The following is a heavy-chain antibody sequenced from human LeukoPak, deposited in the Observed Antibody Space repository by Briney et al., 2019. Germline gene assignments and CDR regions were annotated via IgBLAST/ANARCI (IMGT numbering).Heavy chain of an antibody. CDR1: GFTFSSYS. J-gene: IGHJ3*02. Sequence: GGSLRLSCAASGFTFSSYSMNWVRQAPGKGLEWVSSISSTSSYIYYADSVKGRFTISRDNAKNSLYLQMNSLRAEDTAVYYLCRDLFSGYGGFVQIGGFDNWGQGKIVNGFS. CDR3: CRDLFSGYGGFVQIGGFDN. CDR2: ISSTSSYI. D-gene: IGHD4-23*01. V-gene: IGHV3-21*01.